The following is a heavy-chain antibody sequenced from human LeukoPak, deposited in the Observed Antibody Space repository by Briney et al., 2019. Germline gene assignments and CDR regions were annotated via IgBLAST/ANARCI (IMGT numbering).Heavy chain of an antibody. Sequence: GGSLRLSCAASGFTFSAYAMNWLRQAPGKGLEWVSAITGSGGNTYYADSVKGRFTISRDNSKNTLYLQMNSLRAEDTAVYYCAKRSRYSSSWYYFDYWGQGTLVTVSS. D-gene: IGHD6-13*01. CDR3: AKRSRYSSSWYYFDY. CDR1: GFTFSAYA. V-gene: IGHV3-23*01. CDR2: ITGSGGNT. J-gene: IGHJ4*02.